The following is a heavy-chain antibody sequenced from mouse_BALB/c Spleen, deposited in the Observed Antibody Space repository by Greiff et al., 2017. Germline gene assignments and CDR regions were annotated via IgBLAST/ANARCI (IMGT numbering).Heavy chain of an antibody. V-gene: IGHV1-26*01. J-gene: IGHJ4*01. CDR2: INPYNGAT. CDR1: GYSFTGYY. D-gene: IGHD3-2*01. Sequence: VQLHQSGPELVKPGASVKISCKASGYSFTGYYMHWVKQSHVKSLEWIGRINPYNGATSYNQNFKDKASLTVDKSSSTAYMELHSLTSEDSAVYYCARDSSGYVYAMDYWGQGTSVTVSS. CDR3: ARDSSGYVYAMDY.